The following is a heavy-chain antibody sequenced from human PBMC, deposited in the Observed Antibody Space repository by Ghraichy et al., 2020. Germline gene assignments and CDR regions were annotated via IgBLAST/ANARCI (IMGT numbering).Heavy chain of an antibody. CDR1: GGSISSSNYL. Sequence: SDTLSLTCTVSGGSISSSNYLWGWIRQPPGKGLEYIGTMFHSGNTYYDPSLRSRVTISVDTSKNQFSLKLSSVTAADTAVYYCVRHRSLEDWLDPWGQGTLVTVSS. CDR3: VRHRSLEDWLDP. J-gene: IGHJ5*02. CDR2: MFHSGNT. V-gene: IGHV4-39*01.